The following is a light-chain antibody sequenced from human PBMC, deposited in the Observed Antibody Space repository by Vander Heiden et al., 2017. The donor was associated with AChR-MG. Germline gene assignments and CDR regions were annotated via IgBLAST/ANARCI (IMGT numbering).Light chain of an antibody. V-gene: IGKV3-20*01. CDR3: QQYET. J-gene: IGKJ1*01. CDR1: QSVSSSY. Sequence: EIVLTQSPGTLSLSPGARATVSCRASQSVSSSYLARHQQEPGQAPQLLIYGASSSATGIPDRFSGSGSGTDFTLTISRLEPDDFAGYDCQQYETFGQGTKVEIK. CDR2: GAS.